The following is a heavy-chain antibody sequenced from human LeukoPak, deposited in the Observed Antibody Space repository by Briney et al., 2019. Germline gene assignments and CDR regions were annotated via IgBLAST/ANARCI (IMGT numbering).Heavy chain of an antibody. J-gene: IGHJ3*02. CDR1: GGSISSGSYY. V-gene: IGHV4-61*02. D-gene: IGHD6-6*01. CDR3: ARFSSIAARGGAFDI. CDR2: IYTSGST. Sequence: PSQTLSLTCTVSGGSISSGSYYWSWIRQPAGKGLEWFGRIYTSGSTNYNPSLKSRVTISVDTSKNQFSLKLSSMTAADTAVYYCARFSSIAARGGAFDIWGQGTMVTVSS.